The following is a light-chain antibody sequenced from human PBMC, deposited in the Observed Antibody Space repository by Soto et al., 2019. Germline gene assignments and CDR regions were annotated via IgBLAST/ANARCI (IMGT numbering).Light chain of an antibody. Sequence: EIVLTQSPGTLSLSPGERATLSCRASQSVSSIYLAWSQHKPGQSPRLLIYGASSRATGIPDRFSGSGSGTDFTLTISRLEPEDFAVYYCQQYGSSSWTFGRGTTVEIK. V-gene: IGKV3-20*01. CDR1: QSVSSIY. CDR2: GAS. CDR3: QQYGSSSWT. J-gene: IGKJ1*01.